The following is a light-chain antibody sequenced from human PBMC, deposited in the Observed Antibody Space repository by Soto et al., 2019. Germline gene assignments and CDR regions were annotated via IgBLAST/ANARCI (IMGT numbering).Light chain of an antibody. CDR2: KAS. J-gene: IGKJ1*01. CDR3: QQYNNYGSWT. Sequence: DIQMTKSPSTLSASVGDTVTITCRASQSISAWLAWYQQKPGKARKLLIYKASSLESGVPSRFSGSGSGTEFTLTISSLQPDHFATYYCQQYNNYGSWTFGQGTKVEIK. CDR1: QSISAW. V-gene: IGKV1-5*03.